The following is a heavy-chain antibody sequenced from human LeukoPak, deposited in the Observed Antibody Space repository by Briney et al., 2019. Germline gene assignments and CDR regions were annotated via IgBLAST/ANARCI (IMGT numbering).Heavy chain of an antibody. V-gene: IGHV4-4*02. CDR3: AREILGGFNPGAY. J-gene: IGHJ4*02. Sequence: SETLSLTCTVSLDSTTSNFWSWVRPPPGKGLEWIGEIHRSGGPNYNPSLQSRVTISIDRSRNQIALELSSVTAADTAVYYCAREILGGFNPGAYWGQGTLVTVSS. CDR2: IHRSGGP. D-gene: IGHD1-14*01. CDR1: LDSTTSNF.